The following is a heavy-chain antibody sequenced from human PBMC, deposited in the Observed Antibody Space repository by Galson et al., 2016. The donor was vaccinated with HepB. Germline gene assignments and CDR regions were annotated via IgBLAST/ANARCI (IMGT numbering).Heavy chain of an antibody. CDR3: ARDPRGGATSHYYYMDV. J-gene: IGHJ6*03. CDR2: IWYDGSNK. Sequence: SLRLSCAASGFTFSSYDMHWVRQAPGKGLEWVAVIWYDGSNKYYADSVKGRFTISRDNSKNTLYLQMNSLRAEDTAVYYCARDPRGGATSHYYYMDVWGKGTTVTVSS. V-gene: IGHV3-33*01. CDR1: GFTFSSYD. D-gene: IGHD1-26*01.